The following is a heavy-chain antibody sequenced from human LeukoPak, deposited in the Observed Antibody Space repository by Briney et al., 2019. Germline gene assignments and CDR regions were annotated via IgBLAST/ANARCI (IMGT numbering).Heavy chain of an antibody. V-gene: IGHV4-4*02. CDR2: IYHSGST. D-gene: IGHD3-10*01. J-gene: IGHJ4*02. CDR3: ARKDYGSGKFDY. Sequence: SETLSLTCTVSGGSISSSNWWSWVRQPPGKGLEWIGEIYHSGSTNYNPSLRSRVTISLDKSNNQFSLKLTSVTAADTAVYYCARKDYGSGKFDYWGQGTLVTVSS. CDR1: GGSISSSNW.